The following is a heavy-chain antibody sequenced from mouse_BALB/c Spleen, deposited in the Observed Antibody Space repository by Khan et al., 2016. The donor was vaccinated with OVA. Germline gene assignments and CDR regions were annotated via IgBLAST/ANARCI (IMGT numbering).Heavy chain of an antibody. CDR2: ISSGSNTT. CDR3: ERDSYGYMGYFDY. D-gene: IGHD1-2*01. V-gene: IGHV5-17*02. J-gene: IGHJ2*01. Sequence: EVELVESGGGLVQPGGSRKLSCAASGFSFSSFGMHWVRQAPEKGLEWVAYISSGSNTTYYAATLKGRFTISRDNPKNTLILQMTSLRSEETAMYYSERDSYGYMGYFDYWGQGTTLTVSS. CDR1: GFSFSSFG.